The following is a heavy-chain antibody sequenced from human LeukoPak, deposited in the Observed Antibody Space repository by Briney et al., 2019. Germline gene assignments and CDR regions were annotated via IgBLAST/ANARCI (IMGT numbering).Heavy chain of an antibody. CDR3: AKDGDTMVRGVNYFDY. CDR2: MKHDGSEI. D-gene: IGHD3-10*01. V-gene: IGHV3-7*01. J-gene: IGHJ4*02. Sequence: GGSLRLSCAASGFSFSSSWMSWVRQAPGKGLEWVANMKHDGSEIDYLDSLKGRFTISRDNSKNTLYLQMNSLRAEGTAVYYCAKDGDTMVRGVNYFDYWGQGTLVTVSS. CDR1: GFSFSSSW.